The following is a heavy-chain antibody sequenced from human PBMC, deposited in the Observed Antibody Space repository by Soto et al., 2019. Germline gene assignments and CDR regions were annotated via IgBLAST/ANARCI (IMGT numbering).Heavy chain of an antibody. D-gene: IGHD3-10*01. CDR1: GFTFSSYA. Sequence: GSLRLSCAASGFTFSSYAMSWVRQAPGKGLEWVSAISGSGGSTYYADSVKGRFTISRDNSKNTLYLQMNSLRAEDTAVYYCARSGEGAWALYYFDYWGQGTLVTVSS. J-gene: IGHJ4*02. CDR2: ISGSGGST. V-gene: IGHV3-23*01. CDR3: ARSGEGAWALYYFDY.